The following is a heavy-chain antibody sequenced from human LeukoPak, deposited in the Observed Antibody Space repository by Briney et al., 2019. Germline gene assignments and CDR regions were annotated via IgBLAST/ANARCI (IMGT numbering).Heavy chain of an antibody. V-gene: IGHV4-4*07. D-gene: IGHD3-22*01. CDR2: IYTSGST. CDR3: ARDGSYYYDSGGPFDP. CDR1: GGSISSYY. Sequence: SETPSLTCTVSGGSISSYYWSWIRQPAGKGLEWIGRIYTSGSTNYNPSLKSRVTMSVDTSKNQFSLKLSSVTAADTAVYYCARDGSYYYDSGGPFDPWGQGTLVTVSS. J-gene: IGHJ5*02.